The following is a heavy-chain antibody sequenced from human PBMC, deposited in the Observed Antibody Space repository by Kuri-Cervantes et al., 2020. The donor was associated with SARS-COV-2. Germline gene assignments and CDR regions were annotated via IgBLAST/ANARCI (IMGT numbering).Heavy chain of an antibody. D-gene: IGHD4-17*01. CDR3: AMLYYGDYGGFDY. Sequence: SETLSLTCAVSGGSISSSNWWSWVRQPPGKGLEWIGEIYHSGSTNYNPPLKSRVTISVDKSKNQFSLKLSSVTAADTAVYYCAMLYYGDYGGFDYWGQGTLVTVSS. CDR2: IYHSGST. J-gene: IGHJ4*02. CDR1: GGSISSSNW. V-gene: IGHV4-4*02.